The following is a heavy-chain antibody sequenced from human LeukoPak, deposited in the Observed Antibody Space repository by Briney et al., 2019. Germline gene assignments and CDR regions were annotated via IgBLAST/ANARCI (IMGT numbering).Heavy chain of an antibody. CDR1: GYTITGHY. D-gene: IGHD6-13*01. J-gene: IGHJ5*02. Sequence: ASVKVSCKASGYTITGHYMHWVRQAPGQGPEWMGWMNPNSGGTHYAQKFQGRVTMTRDTSISTAYMELSRLTSDDTAVYYCAREGIAEPDTNWFDPWGQGTLVTVSS. CDR3: AREGIAEPDTNWFDP. V-gene: IGHV1-2*02. CDR2: MNPNSGGT.